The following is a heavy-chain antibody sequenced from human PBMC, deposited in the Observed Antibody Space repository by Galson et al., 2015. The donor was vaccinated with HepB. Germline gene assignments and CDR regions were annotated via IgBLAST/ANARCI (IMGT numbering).Heavy chain of an antibody. D-gene: IGHD6-6*01. CDR2: TYYRSKWYN. V-gene: IGHV6-1*01. J-gene: IGHJ5*02. CDR1: GDSVSSHSAA. CDR3: ARDSSSSGGVQNGFDP. Sequence: CAISGDSVSSHSAAWNWIRQSPSRGLEWLGRTYYRSKWYNDYAVSVKSRITINPDTSKNQFSLQLNSVTPEDTAVYYCARDSSSSGGVQNGFDPWGQGTLVTVSS.